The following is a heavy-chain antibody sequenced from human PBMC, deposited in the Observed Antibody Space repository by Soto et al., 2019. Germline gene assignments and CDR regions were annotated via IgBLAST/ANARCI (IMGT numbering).Heavy chain of an antibody. D-gene: IGHD3-22*01. CDR3: ARDSPSSGLLGTNY. V-gene: IGHV1-18*01. J-gene: IGHJ4*02. CDR2: VSAYTGET. CDR1: GYTFTNHG. Sequence: QVQLVQSGAEVKKPGASVKVFCQASGYTFTNHGISWVRQAPGHGLEWMGWVSAYTGETKYAQSLQGRVTMTTDTCTNTAYMELRSLSSDDTAVFYCARDSPSSGLLGTNYWGQGTLVTVSS.